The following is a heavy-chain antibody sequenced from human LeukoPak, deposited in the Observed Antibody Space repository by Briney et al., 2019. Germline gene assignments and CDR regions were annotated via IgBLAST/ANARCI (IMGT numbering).Heavy chain of an antibody. CDR3: ARVPVDIVVVPAAILFDY. D-gene: IGHD2-2*02. CDR2: INPNSGGT. CDR1: GYTFTSYG. Sequence: GASVKVSCKASGYTFTSYGISWVRQAPGQGLEWMGWINPNSGGTNYAQKFQGRVTMTRDTSISTAYMELSRLRSDDTAVYYCARVPVDIVVVPAAILFDYWGQGTLVTVSS. J-gene: IGHJ4*02. V-gene: IGHV1-2*02.